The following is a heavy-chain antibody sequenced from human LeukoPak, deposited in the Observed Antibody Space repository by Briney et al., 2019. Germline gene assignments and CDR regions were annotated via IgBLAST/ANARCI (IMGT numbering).Heavy chain of an antibody. CDR3: ARVPDYGAEGDYFDY. D-gene: IGHD4-17*01. V-gene: IGHV1-2*06. Sequence: ASVKVSCKASGDTFTGYYMHWVRQAPGQGLEWMGRINPNSGGTNYAQKFQGRVTLTRDTSISTAYMELSRLRSDDTAVYYCARVPDYGAEGDYFDYWGQGTLVTVSS. CDR1: GDTFTGYY. J-gene: IGHJ4*02. CDR2: INPNSGGT.